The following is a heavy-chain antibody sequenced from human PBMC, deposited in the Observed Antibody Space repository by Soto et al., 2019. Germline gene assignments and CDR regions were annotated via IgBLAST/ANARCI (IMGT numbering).Heavy chain of an antibody. Sequence: DVQLLESGGGLVQPEGSLRLSCAASGFTFSSDAMGWVRQGQGKGLEWGAVVSIGGSTHYADAVRGRFTISRDNYKNTLSLQMNSLTDEDTAVSKSRGAGGNFDYWGQGALVTVSS. V-gene: IGHV3-23*01. D-gene: IGHD1-26*01. CDR3: RGAGGNFDY. J-gene: IGHJ4*02. CDR1: GFTFSSDA. CDR2: VSIGGST.